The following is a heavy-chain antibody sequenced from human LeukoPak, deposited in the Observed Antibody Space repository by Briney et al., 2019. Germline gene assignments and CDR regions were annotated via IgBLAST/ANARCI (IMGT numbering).Heavy chain of an antibody. J-gene: IGHJ4*02. CDR1: GFTFSTYA. D-gene: IGHD4-11*01. V-gene: IGHV3-23*01. CDR2: IYSSGGRT. Sequence: GGSLRLSCAASGFTFSTYAINWVRQAPGKGLEWVSIIYSSGGRTSYADSVKGRFTISRDNFKNTVSLQMNSLRAEDTAAYYCAKDAQRGFDYSNSLEHWGQGSLVTVSS. CDR3: AKDAQRGFDYSNSLEH.